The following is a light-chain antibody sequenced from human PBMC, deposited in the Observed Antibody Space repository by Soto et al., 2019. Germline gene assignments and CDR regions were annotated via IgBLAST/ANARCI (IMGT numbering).Light chain of an antibody. CDR2: GES. J-gene: IGKJ1*01. Sequence: EIVLTQSPGTLSLSPGERATLSCRASQSVSSTYLAWYQQQPGQAPRLLIYGESTRATGVPARFSGSGSGTEFTLTISSLQSEDSATYYCQQYDKWPPSTFGQGTKVDIK. V-gene: IGKV3-15*01. CDR3: QQYDKWPPST. CDR1: QSVSSTY.